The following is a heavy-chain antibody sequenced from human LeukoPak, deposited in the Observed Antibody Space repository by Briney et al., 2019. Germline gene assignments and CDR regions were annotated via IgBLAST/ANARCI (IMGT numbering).Heavy chain of an antibody. V-gene: IGHV3-74*01. CDR1: GFTFSSYW. D-gene: IGHD1-26*01. CDR3: ARGSFGSYYSIDY. J-gene: IGHJ4*02. CDR2: INSDGSST. Sequence: QTGGSLRLSCAASGFTFSSYWMHWVRQAPGKGLVWVTRINSDGSSTSYADSVKGRFTISRDNAKNTLYLQMNSLRAEDTAVYYCARGSFGSYYSIDYWGQGTLVTVSS.